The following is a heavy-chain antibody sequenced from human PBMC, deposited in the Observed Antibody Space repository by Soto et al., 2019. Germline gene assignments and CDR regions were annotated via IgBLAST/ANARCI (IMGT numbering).Heavy chain of an antibody. V-gene: IGHV1-8*01. D-gene: IGHD3-22*01. CDR3: ARESPYYYDSSGNIALGP. CDR2: MNPNSGNT. Sequence: GASVKVSCKASGYTFTSYDINWVRQATGQGLEWMGWMNPNSGNTGYAQKFQGRVTMTRNTSISTAYMELSSLRSEDTAVYYCARESPYYYDSSGNIALGPWGQGILVTVSS. CDR1: GYTFTSYD. J-gene: IGHJ5*02.